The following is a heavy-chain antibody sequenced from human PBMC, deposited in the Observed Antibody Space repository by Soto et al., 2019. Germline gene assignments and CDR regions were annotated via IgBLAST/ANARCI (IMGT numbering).Heavy chain of an antibody. CDR3: ARVVPAAMYYFDY. CDR1: GGSFSGYY. V-gene: IGHV4-34*01. Sequence: SETLSLTCAVYGGSFSGYYWSWIRQPPGKGLEWIGEINHSGSTNYNPSLKSRVTISVGTSKNQFSLKLSSVTAADTAVYYCARVVPAAMYYFDYWGQGTLVTVSS. J-gene: IGHJ4*02. D-gene: IGHD2-2*01. CDR2: INHSGST.